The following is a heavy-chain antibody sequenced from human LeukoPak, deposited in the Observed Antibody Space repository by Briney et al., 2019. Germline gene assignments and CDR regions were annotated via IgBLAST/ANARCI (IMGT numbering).Heavy chain of an antibody. J-gene: IGHJ4*02. Sequence: GGSLRLSCAASGVTFGDYAMHWVRQPPGKGLEWVSLISGDGLATHYGDSVRGRFTISRNNSKNSPYLQMNGLRTEDTAFYYCAKGLNGVSFSFDYWGRGTLVTVSS. CDR1: GVTFGDYA. CDR2: ISGDGLAT. V-gene: IGHV3-43*02. D-gene: IGHD2-8*01. CDR3: AKGLNGVSFSFDY.